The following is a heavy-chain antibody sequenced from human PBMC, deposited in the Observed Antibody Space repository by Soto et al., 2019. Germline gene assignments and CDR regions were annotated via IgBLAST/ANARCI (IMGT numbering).Heavy chain of an antibody. D-gene: IGHD2-8*01. Sequence: SETLSLTCTVSGGSIISVDYYRSWIRQPPGKGLEWIGYIYYSGSTYYNPSLKSRVTISVDTSKNQFSLKLSSVTAADTAVYYCARESPGLYAFDIWGQRTMVTVSS. CDR3: ARESPGLYAFDI. CDR2: IYYSGST. V-gene: IGHV4-30-4*01. CDR1: GGSIISVDYY. J-gene: IGHJ3*02.